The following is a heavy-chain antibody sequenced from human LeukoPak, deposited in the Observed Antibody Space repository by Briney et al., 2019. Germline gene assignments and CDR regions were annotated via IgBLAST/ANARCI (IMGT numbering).Heavy chain of an antibody. CDR2: IKQDGSEK. J-gene: IGHJ4*02. CDR1: GFTFSSYW. CDR3: ASGGIQLWLASL. D-gene: IGHD5-18*01. V-gene: IGHV3-7*03. Sequence: GSLRLSCAASGFTFSSYWMCWVRQAPGKGLEWVANIKQDGSEKYYVDSVKGRFTISRGNAKNSLYLQMNSLRAEDTAVYYCASGGIQLWLASLWGQGTLVTVSS.